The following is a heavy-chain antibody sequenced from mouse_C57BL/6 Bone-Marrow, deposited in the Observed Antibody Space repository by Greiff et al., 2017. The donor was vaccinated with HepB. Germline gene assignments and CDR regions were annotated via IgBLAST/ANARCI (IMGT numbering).Heavy chain of an antibody. CDR3: TRGGYYAYYFDY. CDR2: ISSGGDYI. J-gene: IGHJ2*01. CDR1: GFTFSSYA. Sequence: DVMLVESGEGLVKPGGSLKLSCAASGFTFSSYAMSWVRQTPEKRLEWVAYISSGGDYIYYADTVKGRFTISRDNARNTLYLQMSSLKSEDTAMYYCTRGGYYAYYFDYWGQGTTLTVSS. V-gene: IGHV5-9-1*02. D-gene: IGHD2-3*01.